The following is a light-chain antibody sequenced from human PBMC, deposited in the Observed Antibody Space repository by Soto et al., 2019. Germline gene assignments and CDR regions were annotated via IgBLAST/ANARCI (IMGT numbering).Light chain of an antibody. Sequence: QSVLTQPRSVSGSPGQSVTISCTGTSSDVGGYNYVSWFQQHPGKAPKLMIYAVTERPSGVPDRFSGSKSGNTASLTISGLQAEDEADYYCCSYASDSTYVFGTGTKVTVL. V-gene: IGLV2-11*01. CDR1: SSDVGGYNY. CDR3: CSYASDSTYV. CDR2: AVT. J-gene: IGLJ1*01.